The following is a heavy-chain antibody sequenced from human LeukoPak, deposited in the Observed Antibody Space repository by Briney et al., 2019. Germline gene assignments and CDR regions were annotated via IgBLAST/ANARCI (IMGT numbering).Heavy chain of an antibody. Sequence: PSETLSLTCLVSGFPISSGYYWGWIRQPPGKGLEWIGSIYHSGNAYYNPSLTSRVTMSVDTSKNQFSLKLTSVTAADTAVYYCARGGLEYFGSGSFYAWGQGALVTVSS. CDR2: IYHSGNA. CDR3: ARGGLEYFGSGSFYA. J-gene: IGHJ5*02. V-gene: IGHV4-38-2*02. CDR1: GFPISSGYY. D-gene: IGHD3-10*01.